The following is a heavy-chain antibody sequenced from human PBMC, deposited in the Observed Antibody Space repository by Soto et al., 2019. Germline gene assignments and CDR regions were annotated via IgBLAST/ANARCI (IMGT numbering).Heavy chain of an antibody. V-gene: IGHV4-59*01. J-gene: IGHJ4*02. D-gene: IGHD3-10*01. CDR1: GGSMSGYF. CDR3: GRDWHDASGSPYPAF. CDR2: IYYRGST. Sequence: SETLSLTCTVSGGSMSGYFWSWIRQSPGKGLEWIGYIYYRGSTDYNPSLKSRVTISVDTSKRQFSLRLTSVTAADTAVYYCGRDWHDASGSPYPAFWGQGTPVTVSS.